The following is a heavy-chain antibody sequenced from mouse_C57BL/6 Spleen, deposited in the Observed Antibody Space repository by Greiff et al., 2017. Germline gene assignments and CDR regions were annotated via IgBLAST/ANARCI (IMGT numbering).Heavy chain of an antibody. J-gene: IGHJ2*01. V-gene: IGHV1-77*01. CDR2: FGPGSGCP. Sequence: QVHVKQSGAALVKPGASVKISCKASGYTFTDYYINWVKQRPGQGLEWFGKFGPGSGCPYSNEKFNGKATLTADKSSSTAYMHLSSLTSEDSAVYFCAREGNLLHDYWGQGTTLTVSS. CDR1: GYTFTDYY. CDR3: AREGNLLHDY. D-gene: IGHD2-1*01.